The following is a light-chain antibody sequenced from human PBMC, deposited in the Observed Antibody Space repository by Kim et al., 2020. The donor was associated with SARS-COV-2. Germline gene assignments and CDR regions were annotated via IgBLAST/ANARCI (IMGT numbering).Light chain of an antibody. J-gene: IGLJ3*02. V-gene: IGLV2-14*03. CDR2: EVN. CDR1: SSDIGSNKY. CDR3: TSYRADRTVV. Sequence: QSALTQPASVSGSPGQSITLSCTGSSSDIGSNKYVSWYQQHPGKVPKVMIYEVNNRPAGVYNRFSGSKSGNTASLTISGLRAEDEADYYCTSYRADRTVVLGGGTQLTVL.